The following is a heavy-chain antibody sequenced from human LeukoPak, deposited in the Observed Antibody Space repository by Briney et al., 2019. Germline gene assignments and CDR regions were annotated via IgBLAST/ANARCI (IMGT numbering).Heavy chain of an antibody. V-gene: IGHV3-23*01. CDR2: ISGGGGST. Sequence: GGSLRLSCAASGFTFSSYAMTWVRQAPGKGLEWVSGISGGGGSTYYADSVEGRFTISRDNSKNTLYLQMNSLRAEDTAVYYCAKGRYSSTHHDFDYWGQGTLVSVSS. J-gene: IGHJ4*02. CDR1: GFTFSSYA. D-gene: IGHD6-13*01. CDR3: AKGRYSSTHHDFDY.